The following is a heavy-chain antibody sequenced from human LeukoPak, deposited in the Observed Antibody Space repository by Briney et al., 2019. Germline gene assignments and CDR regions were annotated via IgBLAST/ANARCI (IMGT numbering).Heavy chain of an antibody. CDR1: GGTFSSYA. D-gene: IGHD3-22*01. CDR2: IIPIFGTA. Sequence: GSSVKVSCKASGGTFSSYAISWVRQAPGQGLEWMGGIIPIFGTANYAQKFQGRVTITTDESTSTAYMELSSLRSEDTAVYYCARESVDSSGYYQQAPTLTPYYFDYWGQGTLVTVSS. J-gene: IGHJ4*02. CDR3: ARESVDSSGYYQQAPTLTPYYFDY. V-gene: IGHV1-69*05.